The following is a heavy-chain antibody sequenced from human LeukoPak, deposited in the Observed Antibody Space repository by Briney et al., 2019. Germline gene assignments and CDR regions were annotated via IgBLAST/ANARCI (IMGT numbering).Heavy chain of an antibody. J-gene: IGHJ4*02. Sequence: GPVKVSCKASGYTFTSYGISWVRQAPGQGLEWMGWISAYNGNTNYAQKLQGRVTTTTDTSTSTAYMELRSLRSDDTAVYYCARDRVFYGAKYYFDYWGQGTLVTVSS. CDR2: ISAYNGNT. CDR1: GYTFTSYG. D-gene: IGHD4-17*01. V-gene: IGHV1-18*01. CDR3: ARDRVFYGAKYYFDY.